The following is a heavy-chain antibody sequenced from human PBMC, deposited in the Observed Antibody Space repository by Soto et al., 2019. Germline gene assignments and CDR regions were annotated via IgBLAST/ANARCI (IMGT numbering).Heavy chain of an antibody. CDR1: GGSMRNYF. J-gene: IGHJ4*02. CDR3: AAGEASSRNLAPYYLDF. Sequence: SETLSLTCTVSGGSMRNYFWTWIRQPPGKGLEWIGYVHYSGTTSFFPSYNPSLRSRVTISEDTSKNQFSLKLLSVTTADTAVYFCAAGEASSRNLAPYYLDFWGQGTLVTVSS. CDR2: VHYSGTT. D-gene: IGHD6-13*01. V-gene: IGHV4-59*01.